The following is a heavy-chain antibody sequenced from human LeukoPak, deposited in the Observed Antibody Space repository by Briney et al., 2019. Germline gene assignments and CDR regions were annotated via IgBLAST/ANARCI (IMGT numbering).Heavy chain of an antibody. CDR3: AKAPRDSYYGVDV. Sequence: GGSLRLSCAASGFTFDDYAMHWVRQTPGKGLEWVSGISWNSGTIGYADSVKGRFTISRDNAKNSLYLQMNSLGPEDTALYYCAKAPRDSYYGVDVWGQGTAVTVSS. CDR1: GFTFDDYA. J-gene: IGHJ6*02. V-gene: IGHV3-9*01. CDR2: ISWNSGTI.